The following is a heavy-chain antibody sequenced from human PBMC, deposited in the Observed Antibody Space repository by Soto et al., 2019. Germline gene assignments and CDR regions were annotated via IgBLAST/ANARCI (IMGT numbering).Heavy chain of an antibody. Sequence: EVQLLESGGGLVQPGGSLRLSCAASGFTFSSYAMSWVRQAPGKGLEWVSAISGSGGSTYYADSVKGRFTISRDNSKNTLYLQMNRLRAEDTAVYYCAKGLRHCSSTSCYFGFDYWGQGTLVTVSS. CDR2: ISGSGGST. D-gene: IGHD2-2*01. CDR3: AKGLRHCSSTSCYFGFDY. V-gene: IGHV3-23*01. J-gene: IGHJ4*02. CDR1: GFTFSSYA.